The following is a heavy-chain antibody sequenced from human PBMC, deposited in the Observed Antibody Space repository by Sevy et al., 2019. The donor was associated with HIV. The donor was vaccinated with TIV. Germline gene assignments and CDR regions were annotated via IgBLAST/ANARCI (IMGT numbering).Heavy chain of an antibody. CDR1: GFTFSSYS. J-gene: IGHJ4*02. V-gene: IGHV3-21*01. CDR3: ARDDDYYDSSGYYDY. Sequence: GGSLRLSCAASGFTFSSYSMNWVRQAPGKGLEWVSSISSNSSYIYYADSVKGRFTISRDNAKNSLYLQMNSLRAEDTAVYYCARDDDYYDSSGYYDYWGQGTLVTVSS. D-gene: IGHD3-22*01. CDR2: ISSNSSYI.